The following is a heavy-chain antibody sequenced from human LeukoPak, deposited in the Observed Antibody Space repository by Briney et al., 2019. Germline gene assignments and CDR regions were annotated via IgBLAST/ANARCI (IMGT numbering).Heavy chain of an antibody. D-gene: IGHD2-2*03. CDR2: IYTSGST. CDR1: GGSISSGSYS. V-gene: IGHV4-61*02. J-gene: IGHJ6*03. Sequence: SQTLSLTCTVPGGSISSGSYSWSWIRQPAGKGLEWIWRIYTSGSTNYNPSIKSGVTISVDTSKNQFSLKLSSVTGADTAVYYCARDGYCSSTSCSYYYNYMDGWSKGTTVTV. CDR3: ARDGYCSSTSCSYYYNYMDG.